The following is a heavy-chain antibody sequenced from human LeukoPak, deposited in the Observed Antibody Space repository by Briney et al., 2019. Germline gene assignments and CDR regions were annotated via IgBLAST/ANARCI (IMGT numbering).Heavy chain of an antibody. CDR2: INHTVST. J-gene: IGHJ1*01. V-gene: IGHV4-34*01. Sequence: SETLSLTCAVYGGSFSGYYGSWIRQPPGKGREGIGEINHTVSTNYNPSLKSRVTISVATSKSHFSLKLSSVTAADTAVYYCASGAVVTAISEYFQHWGQGTLVTVSS. CDR1: GGSFSGYY. D-gene: IGHD2-21*02. CDR3: ASGAVVTAISEYFQH.